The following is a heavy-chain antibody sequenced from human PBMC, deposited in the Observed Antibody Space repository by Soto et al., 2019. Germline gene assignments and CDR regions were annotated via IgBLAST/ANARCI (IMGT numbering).Heavy chain of an antibody. J-gene: IGHJ5*02. CDR2: IYHSGST. Sequence: SETLSLTCAVSGGSISSGGYSWSWIRQPPGKGLEWIGYIYHSGSTYYNPSLKSRVTISVDRSKNQFSLKLTSVTAADTAVYYCARPTRDGSGSYYQNWFDPWGQGTLVTVSS. V-gene: IGHV4-30-2*01. CDR1: GGSISSGGYS. D-gene: IGHD3-10*01. CDR3: ARPTRDGSGSYYQNWFDP.